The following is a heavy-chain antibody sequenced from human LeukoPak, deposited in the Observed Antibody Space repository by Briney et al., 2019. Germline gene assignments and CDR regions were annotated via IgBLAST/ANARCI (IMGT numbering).Heavy chain of an antibody. CDR1: GFTFSSYS. D-gene: IGHD3-10*01. J-gene: IGHJ4*02. V-gene: IGHV3-21*01. Sequence: GGSLRLSYAASGFTFSSYSMNWVRQAPGKGLEWVSSISSSSSYIYYADSVKGRFTISRDNAKNSLYLQMNSLRAEDTAVYYCAKALGSGSYSDYWGQGTLVTVSS. CDR2: ISSSSSYI. CDR3: AKALGSGSYSDY.